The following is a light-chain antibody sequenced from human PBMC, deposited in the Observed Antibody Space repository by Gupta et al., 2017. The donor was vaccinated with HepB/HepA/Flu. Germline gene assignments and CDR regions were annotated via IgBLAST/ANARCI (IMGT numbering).Light chain of an antibody. CDR3: QQGGAYPRT. CDR1: QFIRNSY. J-gene: IGKJ4*02. Sequence: VLTQSPVTLSLSPGEGATLSCKASQFIRNSYLAWYQQKPGQAPRVVMSSASDRASGIPDRFSGSGSGTDFTLNITRLEPEDFAVYSCQQGGAYPRTFGRGTQVQI. CDR2: SAS. V-gene: IGKV3-20*01.